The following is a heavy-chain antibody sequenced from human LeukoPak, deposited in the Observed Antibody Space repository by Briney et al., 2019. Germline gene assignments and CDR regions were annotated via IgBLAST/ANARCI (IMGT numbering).Heavy chain of an antibody. Sequence: KPSETLSLTCTVSGGSISSYYWSWIRQPPGKGLEWIAYIYYSGSTNYNPSLKSRVTISVDTSKNQFSLRLTSVTAADTAVYYCARESTSDAFDIWGQGTMVTVSS. J-gene: IGHJ3*02. V-gene: IGHV4-59*01. CDR3: ARESTSDAFDI. CDR1: GGSISSYY. D-gene: IGHD4-4*01. CDR2: IYYSGST.